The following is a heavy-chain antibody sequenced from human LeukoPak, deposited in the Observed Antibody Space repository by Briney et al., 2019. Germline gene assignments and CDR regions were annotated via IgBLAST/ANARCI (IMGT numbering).Heavy chain of an antibody. CDR2: ISSSNTYT. J-gene: IGHJ6*02. V-gene: IGHV3-11*06. CDR1: GFTFSDYY. D-gene: IGHD3-16*01. Sequence: GGSLRLSCAASGFTFSDYYMSWIRQAPGKGLEWVSYISSSNTYTNYEDSVKGRFTVSRDNAKNLMYLQMNSLRAEDTAVYFCARGGGLDVWGQGATVTVSS. CDR3: ARGGGLDV.